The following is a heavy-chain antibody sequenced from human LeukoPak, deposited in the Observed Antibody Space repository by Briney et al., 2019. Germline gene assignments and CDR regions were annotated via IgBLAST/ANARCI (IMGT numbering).Heavy chain of an antibody. CDR3: AREGIVGTTTYHDYGMDV. J-gene: IGHJ6*02. CDR2: ISNDGSHK. Sequence: GGSLRLTCAASGFTFSSNGMHWVRQAPGKGLEWVAVISNDGSHKYYVDSVKGRFTISRDNSKNTVYLQMNSLRAEDTAVYYCAREGIVGTTTYHDYGMDVWGQGTTVTVSS. D-gene: IGHD1-26*01. V-gene: IGHV3-30*03. CDR1: GFTFSSNG.